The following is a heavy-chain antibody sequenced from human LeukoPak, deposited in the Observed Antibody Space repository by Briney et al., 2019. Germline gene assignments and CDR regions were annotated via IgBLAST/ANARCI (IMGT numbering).Heavy chain of an antibody. CDR3: ARGDGSGPWFDP. CDR2: ISSSGSTI. D-gene: IGHD3-10*01. Sequence: GGSLRLSCAASGFTFSSYEMNWVRQAPGKGLEWVSYISSSGSTIYYADSVKGRFTISRDNAKNSLYLQMNSLRAEDTAVYYCARGDGSGPWFDPWGQGTLVTVSS. J-gene: IGHJ5*02. V-gene: IGHV3-48*03. CDR1: GFTFSSYE.